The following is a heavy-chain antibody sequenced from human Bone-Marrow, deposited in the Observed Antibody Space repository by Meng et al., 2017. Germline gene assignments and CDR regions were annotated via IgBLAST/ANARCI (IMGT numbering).Heavy chain of an antibody. CDR3: ASFMGGTTVPY. J-gene: IGHJ4*02. CDR1: GYTFTGYY. CDR2: IHPKTGDT. V-gene: IGHV1-2*02. Sequence: ASVKVSCKASGYTFTGYYMHWVRQAPGQGLEWMGWIHPKTGDTKYAQKFRGRVTMTRDTSISTMYLELSSLRSDDTAVYYCASFMGGTTVPYWGQGTLVTVSS. D-gene: IGHD1-26*01.